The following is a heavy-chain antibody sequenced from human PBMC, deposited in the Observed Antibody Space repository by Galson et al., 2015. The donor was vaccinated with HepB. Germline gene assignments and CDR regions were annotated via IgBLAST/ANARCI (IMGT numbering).Heavy chain of an antibody. CDR2: ISASSGDT. V-gene: IGHV1-18*01. Sequence: SVKVSCKASGYSFINFGISWVRQAPGQGLEWLGWISASSGDTKYAQYLQGRVTMTTDTSSSTAYLELGSLRSDDTAVYYCARDLNYGSGTLWGQGTLVTVSS. CDR3: ARDLNYGSGTL. D-gene: IGHD3-10*01. J-gene: IGHJ4*02. CDR1: GYSFINFG.